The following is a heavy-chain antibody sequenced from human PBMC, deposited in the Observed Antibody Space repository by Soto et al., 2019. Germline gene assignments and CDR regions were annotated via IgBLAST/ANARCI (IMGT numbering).Heavy chain of an antibody. J-gene: IGHJ2*01. D-gene: IGHD4-17*01. Sequence: QVQLQESGPGLVKPSQTLSLTCTVSGGSISSGDYYWSWIRQPPGKGLEWIGYIYYSGSTYYNPSLKRRVTISVDTSKNQFSLKLSSVTAADTAVYYCARDTDYGDYPYWYFDLWGRGTLVTVSS. V-gene: IGHV4-30-4*01. CDR3: ARDTDYGDYPYWYFDL. CDR2: IYYSGST. CDR1: GGSISSGDYY.